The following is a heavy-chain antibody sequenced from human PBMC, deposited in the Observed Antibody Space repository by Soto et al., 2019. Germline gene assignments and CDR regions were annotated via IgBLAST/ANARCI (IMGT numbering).Heavy chain of an antibody. Sequence: ASVKVSCKASGGTFSSYTISWVRQAPGQGLEWMGRIIPILGIANYAQKFQGRVTITADKSTSTAYMELSSLRSEDTAVYYCARDRFAGIAAAGTLGWFDPWGQGTLVTVSS. CDR3: ARDRFAGIAAAGTLGWFDP. CDR1: GGTFSSYT. V-gene: IGHV1-69*04. D-gene: IGHD6-13*01. J-gene: IGHJ5*02. CDR2: IIPILGIA.